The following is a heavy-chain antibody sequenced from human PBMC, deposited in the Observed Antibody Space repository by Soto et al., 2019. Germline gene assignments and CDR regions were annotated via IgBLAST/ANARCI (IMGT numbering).Heavy chain of an antibody. CDR1: GFTFSDYY. J-gene: IGHJ4*02. Sequence: QVQLVESGGALVKTSGSLRIACAASGFTFSDYYMSCVRQAPGKGLEWVSYISSSGNTIYYADSVKGRFTISRDNAKNSVYLQMNSLRAEDTALYFCAKMSSENYYDPVFSWGQGTLVTVSS. D-gene: IGHD3-22*01. CDR3: AKMSSENYYDPVFS. CDR2: ISSSGNTI. V-gene: IGHV3-11*01.